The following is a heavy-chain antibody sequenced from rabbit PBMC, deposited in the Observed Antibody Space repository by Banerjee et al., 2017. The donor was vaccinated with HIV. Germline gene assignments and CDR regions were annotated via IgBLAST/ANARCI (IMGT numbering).Heavy chain of an antibody. Sequence: QEQLVESGGGLVKPGGSLKLSCKASGFSFSSSYWICWVRQAPGKGLEWIACIYTSNGSTYYANWAKGRFTISKTSSTTVTLQMTSLTAADTATYFCVRNYGTGSYDLWGPGTLVTVS. V-gene: IGHV1S45*01. CDR3: VRNYGTGSYDL. CDR1: GFSFSSSYW. D-gene: IGHD7-1*01. CDR2: IYTSNGST. J-gene: IGHJ6*01.